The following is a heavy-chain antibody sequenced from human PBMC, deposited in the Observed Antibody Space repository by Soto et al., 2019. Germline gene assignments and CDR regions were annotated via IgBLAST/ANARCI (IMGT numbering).Heavy chain of an antibody. Sequence: EVQLVETGGGSIQPGGSLRLSCAASGFTVSDNYMSWVRQAPGKGLEWVSVIYSGGSTYYADSVKGRFTISRDNSKNTLHLQMTSLRVEDTAVYYCARVEHVVALNPSNCYFGYWGQGTLVTVSS. D-gene: IGHD2-2*01. CDR1: GFTVSDNY. V-gene: IGHV3-53*02. CDR3: ARVEHVVALNPSNCYFGY. CDR2: IYSGGST. J-gene: IGHJ4*02.